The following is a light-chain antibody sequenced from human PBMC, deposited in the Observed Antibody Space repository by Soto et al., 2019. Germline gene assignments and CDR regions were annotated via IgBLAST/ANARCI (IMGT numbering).Light chain of an antibody. J-gene: IGLJ1*01. CDR2: EVS. V-gene: IGLV2-14*02. CDR1: SSDVGSYNL. Sequence: QSALTQPASVSGCPGQSITISCTGTSSDVGSYNLVSWYQQHPGKAPKLMIYEVSKRPSGVSNRFSGSKSGNTASLTISGLQTEDEAEYYCSSYTSSSTYVFGTGTKVTVL. CDR3: SSYTSSSTYV.